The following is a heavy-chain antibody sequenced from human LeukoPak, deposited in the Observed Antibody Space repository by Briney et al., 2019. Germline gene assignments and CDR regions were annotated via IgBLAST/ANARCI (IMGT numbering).Heavy chain of an antibody. J-gene: IGHJ4*02. CDR1: GYTFTSYG. V-gene: IGHV1-18*01. CDR2: ISAYNGNT. D-gene: IGHD6-19*01. CDR3: ASRSGWYNY. Sequence: ASVKVSCKASGYTFTSYGINWVRQAPGQGLEWMGWISAYNGNTNYAQKFQGRVTMTEDTSTDTAYMELSSLRSEDTAVYYCASRSGWYNYWGQGTLVTVSS.